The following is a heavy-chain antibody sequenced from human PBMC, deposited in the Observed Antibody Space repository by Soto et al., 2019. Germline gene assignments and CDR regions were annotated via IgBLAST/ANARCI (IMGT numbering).Heavy chain of an antibody. V-gene: IGHV3-23*01. CDR2: IGGRGGNA. Sequence: PGWSLRLSCSASVFSFIDYAINWCRQVPWRGLEYVAGIGGRGGNAFYADSMKGRFSISRDNSKNTVYLHMHNLRVDDSAMYYCAKARHSGDFAGSYDSWGQGTLVTVSS. D-gene: IGHD2-21*02. J-gene: IGHJ5*02. CDR1: VFSFIDYA. CDR3: AKARHSGDFAGSYDS.